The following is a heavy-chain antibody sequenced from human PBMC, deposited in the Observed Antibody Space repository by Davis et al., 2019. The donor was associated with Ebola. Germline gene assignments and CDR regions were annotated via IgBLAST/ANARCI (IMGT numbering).Heavy chain of an antibody. CDR2: ISGDGKKT. CDR3: ARGSTTVTTPLAY. Sequence: GESLKISCAASGFTFSSYWMHWVRQAPGKGLGWVSRISGDGKKTNYADFVKGRVTISRDNAKNTLYLQMNSLRAEDTAVYYCARGSTTVTTPLAYWGQGTLVTVSS. J-gene: IGHJ4*02. CDR1: GFTFSSYW. V-gene: IGHV3-74*01. D-gene: IGHD4-17*01.